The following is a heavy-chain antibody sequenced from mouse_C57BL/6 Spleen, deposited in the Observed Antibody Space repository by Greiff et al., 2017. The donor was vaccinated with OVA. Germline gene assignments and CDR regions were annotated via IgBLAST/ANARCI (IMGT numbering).Heavy chain of an antibody. CDR3: ARDGGYQYYFDY. V-gene: IGHV1-82*01. J-gene: IGHJ2*01. Sequence: QVQLQQSGPELVKPGASVKISCKASGYAFSSSWMNWVKQRPGKGLEWIGRIYPGDGDTNYNGKFKGKATLTADKSSSTAYMQLSSLTSEDSAVYFCARDGGYQYYFDYWGQGTTLTVSS. CDR1: GYAFSSSW. CDR2: IYPGDGDT. D-gene: IGHD2-14*01.